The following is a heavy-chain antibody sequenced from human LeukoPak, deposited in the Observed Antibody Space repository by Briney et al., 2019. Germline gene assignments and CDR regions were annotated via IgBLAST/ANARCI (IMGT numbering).Heavy chain of an antibody. J-gene: IGHJ5*02. V-gene: IGHV1-18*01. CDR2: ISAYNGNT. Sequence: ASVKVSCRASGYTFTSYGISWVRQAPGQGLEWMGWISAYNGNTNYAQKLQGRVTMTTDTSTSTAYMELRSLRSDDTAVYYCARGGGGWYWYVMGNWFDPWGQGTLVTVSS. CDR3: ARGGGGWYWYVMGNWFDP. CDR1: GYTFTSYG. D-gene: IGHD6-19*01.